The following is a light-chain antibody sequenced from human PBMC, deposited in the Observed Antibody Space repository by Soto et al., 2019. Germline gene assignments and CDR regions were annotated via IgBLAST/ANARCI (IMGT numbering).Light chain of an antibody. Sequence: QSALTQPASVSGSPGQSITISCTGSSSDVGGYNLVSWYQHHPGGAPKLIIYEGNERPSGVSNRFSGSKSGNTASLTISGLQGEDEADYYCSTDAGAVAFGGGTKLTVL. CDR2: EGN. V-gene: IGLV2-23*01. CDR3: STDAGAVA. J-gene: IGLJ2*01. CDR1: SSDVGGYNL.